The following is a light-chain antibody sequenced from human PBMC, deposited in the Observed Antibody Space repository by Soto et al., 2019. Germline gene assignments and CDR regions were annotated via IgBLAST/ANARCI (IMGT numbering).Light chain of an antibody. Sequence: QSVLTQPPSVSAAPGQKVTISCSGSSSNIGKNYVSWYQRLPGTAPKLLIHDNNNRPSGIPARFSGSKSGTSATLGITGLQTGDEADYYCGTWDSSLSAVVFGGGTKLTVL. CDR2: DNN. J-gene: IGLJ2*01. V-gene: IGLV1-51*01. CDR3: GTWDSSLSAVV. CDR1: SSNIGKNY.